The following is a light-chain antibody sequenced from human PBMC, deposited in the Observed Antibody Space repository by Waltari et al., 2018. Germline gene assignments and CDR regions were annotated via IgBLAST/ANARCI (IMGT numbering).Light chain of an antibody. CDR1: STDVGGYDY. CDR3: SSYSGSNTLDYV. V-gene: IGLV2-14*03. CDR2: VVS. J-gene: IGLJ1*01. Sequence: QSALTQPASVSGSPGQSITISCTGTSTDVGGYDYVSWYQQHPGKAPRLLISVVSARPSGVSHRFSGSKSGNTASLTISGLQTEDEAVYHCSSYSGSNTLDYVFGTGTTVTVL.